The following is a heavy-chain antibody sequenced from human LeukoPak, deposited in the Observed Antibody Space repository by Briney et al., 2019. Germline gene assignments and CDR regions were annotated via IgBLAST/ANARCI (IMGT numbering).Heavy chain of an antibody. D-gene: IGHD3-16*01. CDR2: IKQDGSEK. CDR3: ARDYADPRGHEFYYFDY. V-gene: IGHV3-7*01. Sequence: GGSLRLSCAASGFTFSSYWMSWVRQAPGKGLEWVANIKQDGSEKYYVDSVKGRFTISRDNAKNSLYLQMNSLRAEDTAVYYCARDYADPRGHEFYYFDYWGQGTLVTVSS. J-gene: IGHJ4*02. CDR1: GFTFSSYW.